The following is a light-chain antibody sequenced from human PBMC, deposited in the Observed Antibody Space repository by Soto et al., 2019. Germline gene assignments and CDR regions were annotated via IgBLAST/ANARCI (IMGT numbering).Light chain of an antibody. CDR3: QQYGTSPVT. J-gene: IGKJ1*01. CDR1: QSVTYSY. CDR2: GAS. V-gene: IGKV3-20*01. Sequence: EMVLTQSPGTLSLSPGERATLSCRASQSVTYSYLAWYQQKPGQAPRLLIHGASSRATGSPDRFSGSGSGTDFTLTISRLEPEDFAVYYCQQYGTSPVTFGQGTKVEIK.